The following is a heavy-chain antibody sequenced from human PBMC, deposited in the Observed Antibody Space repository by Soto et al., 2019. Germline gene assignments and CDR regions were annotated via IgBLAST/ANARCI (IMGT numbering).Heavy chain of an antibody. Sequence: SETLSLTCTVSGGSISSGGYYWSWIRQHPGKGLEWIGYIYYSGSTYYNPSLKSRVTISVDTSKNQFSLKLSSVTAADTAVYYCAGLDPYYYYYMDVWGKGTTVTVSS. CDR3: AGLDPYYYYYMDV. CDR1: GGSISSGGYY. CDR2: IYYSGST. D-gene: IGHD5-12*01. V-gene: IGHV4-31*03. J-gene: IGHJ6*03.